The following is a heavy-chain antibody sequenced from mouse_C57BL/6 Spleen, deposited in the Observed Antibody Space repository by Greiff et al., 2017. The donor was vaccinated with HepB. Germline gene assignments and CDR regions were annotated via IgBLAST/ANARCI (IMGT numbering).Heavy chain of an antibody. V-gene: IGHV1-52*01. Sequence: QVQLQQPGAELVRPGSSVKLSCKASGYTFTSYWMHWVKQRPIQGLEWIGNIDPSDSETHYNQKFKDKATLTVDKSSSPAYMQLSSLTSEDSAVYYCASGWDDWYFDVWGTGTTVTVSS. CDR1: GYTFTSYW. CDR3: ASGWDDWYFDV. D-gene: IGHD4-1*01. CDR2: IDPSDSET. J-gene: IGHJ1*03.